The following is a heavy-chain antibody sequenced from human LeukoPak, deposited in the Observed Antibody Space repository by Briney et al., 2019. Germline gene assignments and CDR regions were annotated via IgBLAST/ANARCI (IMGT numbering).Heavy chain of an antibody. D-gene: IGHD5-12*01. J-gene: IGHJ4*02. CDR2: IRNDRIT. Sequence: GGSLRLSCVLSGLTFSDAWMSWVRQASGKGLEWVGRIRNDRITDYAAPVQGRFSISRDNSKNTFYLQMNSLRTEDTGMYFCTWMATIFTVDYWGQGTLVTVSS. CDR3: TWMATIFTVDY. CDR1: GLTFSDAW. V-gene: IGHV3-15*01.